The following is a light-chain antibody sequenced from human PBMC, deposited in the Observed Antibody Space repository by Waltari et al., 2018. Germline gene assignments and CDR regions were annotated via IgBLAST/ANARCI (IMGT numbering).Light chain of an antibody. V-gene: IGKV1-27*01. CDR1: QGISNY. J-gene: IGKJ2*01. Sequence: DIQLTQSPSSLSASVGDRVPITCRASQGISNYLAWYQQKPGKVPKLLIYAASTLQSGVPSRFSGSGSGTDFTLTISSLRPEDVATYYCQKYNSAPYTFGQGTKLEIK. CDR3: QKYNSAPYT. CDR2: AAS.